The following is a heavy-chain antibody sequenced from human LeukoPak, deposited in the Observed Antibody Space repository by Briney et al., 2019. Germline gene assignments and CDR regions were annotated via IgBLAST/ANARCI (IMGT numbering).Heavy chain of an antibody. CDR3: ARDQGGDSSGYSNWFDP. CDR2: IIPIFGTA. J-gene: IGHJ5*02. V-gene: IGHV1-69*13. D-gene: IGHD3-22*01. Sequence: GASVKVSCKASGGTFSSYAISWVRQAPGQGLEWMGGIIPIFGTANYAQKFQGRVTITADESTSTAYMELSSLRSEDTAVYYCARDQGGDSSGYSNWFDPWGQGTLVTVSS. CDR1: GGTFSSYA.